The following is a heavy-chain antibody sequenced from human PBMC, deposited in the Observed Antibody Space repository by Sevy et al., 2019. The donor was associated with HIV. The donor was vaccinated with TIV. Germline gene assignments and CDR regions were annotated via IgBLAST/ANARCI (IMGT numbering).Heavy chain of an antibody. D-gene: IGHD1-1*01. CDR3: GEGFTGFNGMDV. CDR2: ISYHGRDK. CDR1: GFTFTTSG. V-gene: IGHV3-30*18. Sequence: GGSLRLSCVVSGFTFTTSGMHWVRQAPGKGLEWVAVISYHGRDKFYADSVKGRFTISRDNSDNILYLHMNSLRSEDTAVYYCGEGFTGFNGMDVWGQGTMVTVSS. J-gene: IGHJ6*02.